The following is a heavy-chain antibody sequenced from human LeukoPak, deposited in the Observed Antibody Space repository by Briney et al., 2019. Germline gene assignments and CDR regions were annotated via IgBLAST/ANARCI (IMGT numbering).Heavy chain of an antibody. D-gene: IGHD6-13*01. Sequence: PSETLSLTCTVSGGSIRSYYWSWIRQPPGKGLEWIGYIYHTGTTNYSPSLKSRIAMSVDTSKNQFSLRLSSVTAADTAVYYCARQNPAAAGQGLDYWGQGTLVTVSS. V-gene: IGHV4-59*08. CDR2: IYHTGTT. CDR1: GGSIRSYY. CDR3: ARQNPAAAGQGLDY. J-gene: IGHJ4*02.